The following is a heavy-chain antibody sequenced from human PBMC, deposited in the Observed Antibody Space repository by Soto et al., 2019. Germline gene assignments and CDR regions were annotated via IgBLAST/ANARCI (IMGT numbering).Heavy chain of an antibody. J-gene: IGHJ6*03. D-gene: IGHD5-18*01. CDR2: IYYTGST. CDR3: ARGSRYSYGYDVHYYYYMDV. Sequence: SETLSLTCTVSGGSISSYYWSWIRQPPGKGLEWIGYIYYTGSTNYNPSLKSRVTISVDTSKNQCSLKLSSVTAADTAVYYCARGSRYSYGYDVHYYYYMDVWGKGTTVT. CDR1: GGSISSYY. V-gene: IGHV4-59*01.